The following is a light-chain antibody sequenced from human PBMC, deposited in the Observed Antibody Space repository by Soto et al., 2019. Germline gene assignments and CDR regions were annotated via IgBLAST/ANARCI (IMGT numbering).Light chain of an antibody. J-gene: IGLJ1*01. CDR3: TSYTTTNTPYV. V-gene: IGLV2-14*01. CDR2: EVT. Sequence: QPVLTQPASVSGSPGQSITISCTGTSSDVGGYNYVSWFQQHPGKAPKLIISEVTVRPSGVSHRFSGSKSGNSASLTISGLQAEDEADYYCTSYTTTNTPYVFGSGTKVTVL. CDR1: SSDVGGYNY.